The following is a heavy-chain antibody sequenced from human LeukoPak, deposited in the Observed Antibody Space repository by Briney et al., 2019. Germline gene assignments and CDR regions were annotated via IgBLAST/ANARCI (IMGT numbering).Heavy chain of an antibody. D-gene: IGHD2-2*02. Sequence: SVKLSCKASGSTFTGYYMHWVRQAPGQGLGWMGWINPKSGGTNYAQKCTRRGTMTRDTSISTTYMELSRLRSDDTAVYYCARDSGYQLLYCWFDPWGQGTLVTVSS. CDR3: ARDSGYQLLYCWFDP. V-gene: IGHV1-2*02. CDR2: INPKSGGT. J-gene: IGHJ5*02. CDR1: GSTFTGYY.